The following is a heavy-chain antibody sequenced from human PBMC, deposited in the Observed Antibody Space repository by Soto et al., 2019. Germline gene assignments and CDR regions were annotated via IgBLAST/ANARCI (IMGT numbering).Heavy chain of an antibody. Sequence: PGGSLRLSCAASGFTFSNYWMSWVRQAPGKGLEWVANIKEEGSEKNYVDSVKGQFTISRDNAKNSLYLQMNSLRAEDTAVYYCARERYYYGSGDYWGQGTLVTVSS. D-gene: IGHD3-10*01. CDR1: GFTFSNYW. J-gene: IGHJ4*02. CDR3: ARERYYYGSGDY. V-gene: IGHV3-7*01. CDR2: IKEEGSEK.